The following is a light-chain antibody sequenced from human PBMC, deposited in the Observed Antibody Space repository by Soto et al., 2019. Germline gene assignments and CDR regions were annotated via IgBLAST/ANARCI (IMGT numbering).Light chain of an antibody. CDR2: DTS. CDR3: LLSYSGTSWV. Sequence: QAVVTQEPSLTVSPGGTVTLTCGSSTGAVTSGLYPYWFQQKPGQAPRTLIYDTSNKHSWTPARFSGSLLGGKAALTLAGAQTDDEADYYCLLSYSGTSWVFGGGTKLTVL. V-gene: IGLV7-46*01. J-gene: IGLJ3*02. CDR1: TGAVTSGLY.